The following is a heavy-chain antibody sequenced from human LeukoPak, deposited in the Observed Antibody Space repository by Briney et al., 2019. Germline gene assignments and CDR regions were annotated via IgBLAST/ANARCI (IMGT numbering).Heavy chain of an antibody. CDR2: ISAYNGNT. V-gene: IGHV1-18*01. CDR1: GYTFTSYG. Sequence: ASVKVSCKASGYTFTSYGISWVRQAPGQGLEWMGWISAYNGNTNYAQKLQGRVTMTTDTSTSTAYMELRSLRSDDTAVYYCARGGPMTTVTSELDYWGQGTLVTVSS. CDR3: ARGGPMTTVTSELDY. D-gene: IGHD4-17*01. J-gene: IGHJ4*02.